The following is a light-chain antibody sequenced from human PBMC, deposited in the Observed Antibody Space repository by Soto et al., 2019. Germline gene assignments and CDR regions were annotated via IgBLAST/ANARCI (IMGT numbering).Light chain of an antibody. Sequence: DTVMTQSPLSLPVTPGEPASISCRSSQSLLHSNGYNYLDWYLQKPGQSPQLLIYLGSNLASGVPDRFSGSGSGTDFTLKISRVEAEDVGVYYCMQALQTPRTFGQGTKVEIK. V-gene: IGKV2-28*01. J-gene: IGKJ1*01. CDR3: MQALQTPRT. CDR1: QSLLHSNGYNY. CDR2: LGS.